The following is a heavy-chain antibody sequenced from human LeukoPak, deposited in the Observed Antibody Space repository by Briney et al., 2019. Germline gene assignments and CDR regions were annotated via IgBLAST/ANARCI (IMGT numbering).Heavy chain of an antibody. J-gene: IGHJ4*02. V-gene: IGHV3-30*03. CDR3: ARGSPPDY. D-gene: IGHD2-15*01. CDR1: RFTFSSYG. Sequence: GGSLRLSCAASRFTFSSYGMHWVRQAPGNGLEWVALISYDGSNKYYTDSVKGRFTISRDNSKNTLYLQMDSLRAEDTAVYYCARGSPPDYWGQGTLVTVSS. CDR2: ISYDGSNK.